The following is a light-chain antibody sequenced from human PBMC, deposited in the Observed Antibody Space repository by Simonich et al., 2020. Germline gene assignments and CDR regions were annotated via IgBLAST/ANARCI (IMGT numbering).Light chain of an antibody. V-gene: IGKV2D-29*02. J-gene: IGKJ5*01. CDR1: QSLLHSDGKTY. CDR3: MQSIQLPIT. Sequence: DIVMTQTPLSLSVTPGQPASISCKSSQSLLHSDGKTYLYWYLQKPGQSPQLLIYEGSNRFSGVADRFSGSGSGTDFTLKISLVEAEDVGVYYCMQSIQLPITFGQGTRLEIK. CDR2: EGS.